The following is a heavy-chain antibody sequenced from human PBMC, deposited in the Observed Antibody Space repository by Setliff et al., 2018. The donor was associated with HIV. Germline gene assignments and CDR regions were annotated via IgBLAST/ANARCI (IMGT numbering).Heavy chain of an antibody. CDR3: ARTGYALDL. Sequence: SETLSLTCTVSGGSMNENHWSWIRQSPGEGLEWIAYIHTSGSTYFNPSFVSRVTISIDSSENQFSLKLRSLTAADTAVYFCARTGYALDLWGPGTMVTVSS. CDR1: GGSMNENH. CDR2: IHTSGST. J-gene: IGHJ3*01. V-gene: IGHV4-4*08.